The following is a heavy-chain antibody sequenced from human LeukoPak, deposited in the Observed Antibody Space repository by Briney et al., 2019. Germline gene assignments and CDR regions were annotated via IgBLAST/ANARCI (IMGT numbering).Heavy chain of an antibody. V-gene: IGHV4-34*01. CDR2: INYRGST. D-gene: IGHD2-8*01. J-gene: IGHJ4*02. Sequence: PSETLSLTCAVYGDSFNGYFWSWIRQPPGKGLEWIGEINYRGSTNYNPSLKSRVTISVDTSKNQFFLKLSSVTAADTAVYYCARHEMVASFDYWGQGTLVTVSS. CDR3: ARHEMVASFDY. CDR1: GDSFNGYF.